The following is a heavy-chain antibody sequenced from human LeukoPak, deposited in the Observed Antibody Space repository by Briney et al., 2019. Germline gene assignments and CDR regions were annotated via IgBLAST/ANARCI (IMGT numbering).Heavy chain of an antibody. D-gene: IGHD3-3*01. CDR3: ARAGVTIFGVVIDY. J-gene: IGHJ4*02. V-gene: IGHV3-23*01. Sequence: PGGSLRLSCAASKFTFSSYAMSWVRQAPGKGLEWVSAISGSGGSTYYADSVKGRFTISRDNAKNSLYLQMNSLGAEDTAVYYCARAGVTIFGVVIDYWGQGTLVTVSS. CDR2: ISGSGGST. CDR1: KFTFSSYA.